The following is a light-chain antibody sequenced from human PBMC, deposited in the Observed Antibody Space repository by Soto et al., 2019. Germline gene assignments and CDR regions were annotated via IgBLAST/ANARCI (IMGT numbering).Light chain of an antibody. V-gene: IGKV1D-12*01. CDR2: AAS. J-gene: IGKJ4*01. CDR1: QGVYSW. CDR3: QQAYNFPLT. Sequence: DIQMTQSPSSVSASVGERVTITCRASQGVYSWVAWYQQAPGKAPKLLISAASTLRGGVPSRFSGSGSGTDFTLTISSLQPEDVATYDCQQAYNFPLTFGGGTKVEIK.